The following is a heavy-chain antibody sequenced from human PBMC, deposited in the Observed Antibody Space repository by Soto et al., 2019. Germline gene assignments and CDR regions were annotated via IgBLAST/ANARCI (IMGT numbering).Heavy chain of an antibody. V-gene: IGHV4-34*01. D-gene: IGHD3-16*02. Sequence: SETLSLTCAVYGGSFSGYYWSWIRQPPGKGLEWIGEINHSGSTNYNPSLKSRVTISVDTSKNQFSLKLSSVTAADTAVYYCARYRGSYRFLYYMDVWGKGTTVTVSS. CDR3: ARYRGSYRFLYYMDV. CDR2: INHSGST. CDR1: GGSFSGYY. J-gene: IGHJ6*03.